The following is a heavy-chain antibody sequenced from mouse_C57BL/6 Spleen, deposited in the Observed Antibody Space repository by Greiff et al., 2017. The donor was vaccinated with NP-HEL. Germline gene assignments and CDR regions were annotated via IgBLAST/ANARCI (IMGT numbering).Heavy chain of an antibody. Sequence: VQLQQSGPELVKPGASVKMSCKASGYTFTDYNMHWVKQSHGKSLEWIGYINPNNGGTSYNQKFKGKATLTVNKSSSTAYMELRSLTSEDSAVYYCERGRKDDYDEDFGYWGQGTTLTVSS. D-gene: IGHD2-4*01. CDR1: GYTFTDYN. CDR2: INPNNGGT. V-gene: IGHV1-22*01. J-gene: IGHJ2*01. CDR3: ERGRKDDYDEDFGY.